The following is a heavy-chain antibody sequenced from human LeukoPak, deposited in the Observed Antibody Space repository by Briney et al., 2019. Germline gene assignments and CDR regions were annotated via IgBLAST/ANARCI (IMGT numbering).Heavy chain of an antibody. CDR1: GGSISSNGYY. CDR3: ARRSGTYHAFDI. D-gene: IGHD1-26*01. Sequence: PSETLSLTCTVSGGSISSNGYYWGWIRQPPGKGLEWIGSFYYTGSTFYSPSLKSRVTISVDTSKNQFSLKLRSVTAADTAVFYCARRSGTYHAFDIWGQGTMVTVSS. CDR2: FYYTGST. J-gene: IGHJ3*02. V-gene: IGHV4-39*01.